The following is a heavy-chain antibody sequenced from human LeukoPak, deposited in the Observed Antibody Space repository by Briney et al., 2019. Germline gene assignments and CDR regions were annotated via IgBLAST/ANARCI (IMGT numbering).Heavy chain of an antibody. CDR1: GFTFSSYE. Sequence: GGSLRLSCAASGFTFSSYEMNWARQAPGKGLEWVSYISSSGTTIYHADSVKGRFTISRDNAKNSLYLQMNSLRAEDAGLYYCAGGPTTGNLDYWGQGSLVTVSS. J-gene: IGHJ4*02. CDR3: AGGPTTGNLDY. CDR2: ISSSGTTI. V-gene: IGHV3-48*03. D-gene: IGHD1-1*01.